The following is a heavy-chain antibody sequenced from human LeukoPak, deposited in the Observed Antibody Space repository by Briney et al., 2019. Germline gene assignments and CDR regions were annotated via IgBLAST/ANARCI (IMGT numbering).Heavy chain of an antibody. V-gene: IGHV3-48*03. CDR3: AELGITMVGGV. CDR2: ISCSGSTI. D-gene: IGHD3-10*02. J-gene: IGHJ6*04. CDR1: GFTFSSYE. Sequence: GGSLRLSCAASGFTFSSYEMNWVRQAPGKGLEWVSYISCSGSTIYYADSVKGRFTISRDNAKNSLYLQMNSLRAEDTAVYYCAELGITMVGGVWGKGTTVTISS.